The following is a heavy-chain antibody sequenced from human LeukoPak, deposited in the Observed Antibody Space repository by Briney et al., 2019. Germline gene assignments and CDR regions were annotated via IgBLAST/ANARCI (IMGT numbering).Heavy chain of an antibody. D-gene: IGHD3/OR15-3a*01. CDR1: GGSISNYH. V-gene: IGHV4-59*01. CDR2: IYYTGST. J-gene: IGHJ4*02. CDR3: AKDQLWYDFGDY. Sequence: PSETLSLTCTVSGGSISNYHWSWIRQPPGKGLEWIGYIYYTGSTNYNPSLKSRVTISVDTSKNQFSLKLSSVTAADTAVYYCAKDQLWYDFGDYWGQGTLVTVSS.